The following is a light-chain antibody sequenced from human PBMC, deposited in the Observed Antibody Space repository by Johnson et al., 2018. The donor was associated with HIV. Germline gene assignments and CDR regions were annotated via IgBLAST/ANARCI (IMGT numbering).Light chain of an antibody. Sequence: QSVLTQPPSVSAAQGQTVTISCSGSSSNVGSSYVSWYQQLPRTAPKLLIYENNKRPSGIPDRFSGSKSGTSATLGITGLQTGDEADYYCGTWDSSLDAYVFGTGTKVTVL. CDR1: SSNVGSSY. V-gene: IGLV1-51*02. J-gene: IGLJ1*01. CDR2: ENN. CDR3: GTWDSSLDAYV.